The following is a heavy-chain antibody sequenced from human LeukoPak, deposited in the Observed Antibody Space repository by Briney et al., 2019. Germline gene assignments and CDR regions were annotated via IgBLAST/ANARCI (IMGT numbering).Heavy chain of an antibody. CDR3: VKDLPSGGGVDY. V-gene: IGHV3-64D*06. CDR2: ISRNGGRT. CDR1: GFTFSTYA. J-gene: IGHJ4*02. D-gene: IGHD3-10*01. Sequence: PGGSLRLSCSASGFTFSTYAMHWVRQAPGKGLEYVSAISRNGGRTYYADSVKGRFTISRDNSKNTLYLQMSSLEASDQAGYYCVKDLPSGGGVDYWGQGTLVTVSS.